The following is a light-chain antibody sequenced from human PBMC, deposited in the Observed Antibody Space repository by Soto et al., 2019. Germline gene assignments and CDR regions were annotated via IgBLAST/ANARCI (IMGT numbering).Light chain of an antibody. V-gene: IGKV1-5*03. J-gene: IGKJ1*01. Sequence: DIQMTQSPSTLSASVGDRVTITCRAIQSISSWLAWYQQKPGKAPKLLIYKASSLESGVPSRFSGSGSGTEFTLTISSLQTDDFATYYGQQYNSYWTFGQGTKVEIK. CDR1: QSISSW. CDR2: KAS. CDR3: QQYNSYWT.